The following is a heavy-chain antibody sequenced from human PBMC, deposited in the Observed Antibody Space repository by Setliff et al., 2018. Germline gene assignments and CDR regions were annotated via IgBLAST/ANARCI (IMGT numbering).Heavy chain of an antibody. J-gene: IGHJ5*02. CDR1: GYTFAGYY. V-gene: IGHV1-2*02. D-gene: IGHD3-10*02. CDR3: ARVLFGDLFSWFDP. Sequence: GASVKVSCKASGYTFAGYYLHWVRQAPGQGLQWMGWINPNTGETDYAPRFQGRVTMTRDTSLSTAYMEVRSLRSDDTAAYYCARVLFGDLFSWFDPWGQGTLVTVSS. CDR2: INPNTGET.